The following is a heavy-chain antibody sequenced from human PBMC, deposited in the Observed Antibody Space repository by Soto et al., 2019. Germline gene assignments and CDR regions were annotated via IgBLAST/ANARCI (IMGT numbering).Heavy chain of an antibody. J-gene: IGHJ6*01. V-gene: IGHV4-39*07. CDR2: IYYSGST. CDR3: AIQTGNFDWLLPYYYYGMDV. D-gene: IGHD3-9*01. Sequence: SETLSLTCTVSGGSISSSSYYWGWIRQPPGKGLEWIGSIYYSGSTYYNPSLKSRVTISVDKSKNQFSLKLSSVTAADTAVYYCAIQTGNFDWLLPYYYYGMDVWGQGTTVTLSS. CDR1: GGSISSSSYY.